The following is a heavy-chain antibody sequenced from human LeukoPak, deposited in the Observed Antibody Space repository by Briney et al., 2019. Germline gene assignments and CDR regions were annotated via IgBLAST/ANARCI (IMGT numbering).Heavy chain of an antibody. J-gene: IGHJ5*02. CDR3: ARGGVEDDFWSGYYIRWFDP. D-gene: IGHD3-3*01. Sequence: ASVKVSCKASGGTFSSYAISWVRQAPGQGLEWMGGIIPIFGTANYAQKFQGRVTITTDESTSTAYMELSSLRSEDTAVYYCARGGVEDDFWSGYYIRWFDPWGQGTLVTVSS. CDR2: IIPIFGTA. V-gene: IGHV1-69*05. CDR1: GGTFSSYA.